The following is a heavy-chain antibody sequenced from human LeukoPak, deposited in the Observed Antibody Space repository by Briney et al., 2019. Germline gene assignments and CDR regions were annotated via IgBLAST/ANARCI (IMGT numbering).Heavy chain of an antibody. CDR1: GYTFTSYG. J-gene: IGHJ4*02. Sequence: GASVKVSCKASGYTFTSYGISWVRQAPGQGLEWMGWISAYNGNTNYAQKLQGRVTMTTDTSTSTAYMELRSLRSDDTAVYYCARDREKYGDSPTRPFDYWGQGTLVTVSS. CDR3: ARDREKYGDSPTRPFDY. CDR2: ISAYNGNT. D-gene: IGHD4-17*01. V-gene: IGHV1-18*01.